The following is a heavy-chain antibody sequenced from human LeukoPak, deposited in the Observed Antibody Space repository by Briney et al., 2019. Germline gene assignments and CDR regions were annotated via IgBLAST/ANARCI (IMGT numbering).Heavy chain of an antibody. CDR3: ARGGGSYPFFDY. Sequence: SGGSLGLSCAASGFTFGIYEMNWVRQAPGKGLEWVSYISNSGTTIYYADSVKDRFTISRDNAKNSLYLQMNSLRAEDTAVYYCARGGGSYPFFDYWGQGTLVTVSS. D-gene: IGHD1-26*01. V-gene: IGHV3-48*03. CDR1: GFTFGIYE. J-gene: IGHJ4*02. CDR2: ISNSGTTI.